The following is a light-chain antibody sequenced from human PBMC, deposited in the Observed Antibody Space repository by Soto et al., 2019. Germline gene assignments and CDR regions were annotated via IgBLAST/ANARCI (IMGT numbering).Light chain of an antibody. CDR3: SSYAGSNNYV. CDR2: EVS. J-gene: IGLJ1*01. Sequence: QSALTQPPSASGSPGQSVTISCTGTSSDVGGYNYVSWYQQHPGKAPKLMICEVSKRPSGVPDRFSGSKSGNTASLTVSGLQAEDEADYYCSSYAGSNNYVFGTGTQLTVL. V-gene: IGLV2-8*01. CDR1: SSDVGGYNY.